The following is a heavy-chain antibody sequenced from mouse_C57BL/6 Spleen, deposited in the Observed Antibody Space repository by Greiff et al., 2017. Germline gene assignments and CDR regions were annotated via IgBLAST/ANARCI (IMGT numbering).Heavy chain of an antibody. CDR2: IDPSDSYT. CDR1: GYTFTSYW. D-gene: IGHD1-1*01. J-gene: IGHJ2*01. CDR3: SRDITTVVGKGFDY. V-gene: IGHV1-69*01. Sequence: QVQLQQPGAELVMPGASVKLSCKASGYTFTSYWMHWVKQRPGQGLEWIGEIDPSDSYTNYNQKLKGKSTLTVDKSSSTAYMQLSRLTSEDSAVYYCSRDITTVVGKGFDYWGQGTTLTVSS.